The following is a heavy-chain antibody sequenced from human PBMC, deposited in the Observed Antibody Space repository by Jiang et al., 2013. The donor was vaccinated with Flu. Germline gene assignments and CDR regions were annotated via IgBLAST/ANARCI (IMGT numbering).Heavy chain of an antibody. CDR2: IKQHGTET. V-gene: IGHV3-7*01. D-gene: IGHD1-14*01. CDR3: ARSPGFSDY. Sequence: VQLVESGGGLVLPGGSLKLSCAASGFIFSDHWMSWVRQAPGKGLEWVASIKQHGTETYYVDSVKGRFTISRDNAKNSLYLQMNSLRAEDTAVYYCARSPGFSDYWGQGTLVTVSS. J-gene: IGHJ4*02. CDR1: GFIFSDHW.